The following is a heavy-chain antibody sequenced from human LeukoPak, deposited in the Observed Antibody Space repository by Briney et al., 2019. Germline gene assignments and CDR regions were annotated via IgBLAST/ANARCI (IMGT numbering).Heavy chain of an antibody. Sequence: SETLSFTCTVSGGSISSSSYYWGWIRQPPGKGLEWIGSIYYSGSTYYNPSLKSRVTISVDTSKNQFSLKLSSVTAADTAVYYCARIAGRSDVPANYFDYWGQGTLVTVSS. CDR1: GGSISSSSYY. CDR2: IYYSGST. J-gene: IGHJ4*02. D-gene: IGHD1-26*01. CDR3: ARIAGRSDVPANYFDY. V-gene: IGHV4-39*01.